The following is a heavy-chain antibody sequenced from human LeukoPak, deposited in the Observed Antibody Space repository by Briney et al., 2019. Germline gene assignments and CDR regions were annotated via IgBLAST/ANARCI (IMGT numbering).Heavy chain of an antibody. CDR3: ARHPELYFFDY. CDR1: GASISSYY. V-gene: IGHV4-59*08. J-gene: IGHJ4*02. Sequence: SETLSLTCTVSGASISSYYWSWIRQPPGKGPEWIGYTSYSGSTNYNPSLKSRVTISADTSKNQVSLTLSSVTAADTAVYYCARHPELYFFDYWGQGTLVTVSS. CDR2: TSYSGST. D-gene: IGHD3-10*01.